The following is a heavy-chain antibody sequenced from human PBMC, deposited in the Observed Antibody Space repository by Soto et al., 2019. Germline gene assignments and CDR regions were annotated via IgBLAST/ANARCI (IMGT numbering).Heavy chain of an antibody. D-gene: IGHD5-12*01. V-gene: IGHV3-23*01. CDR2: ISGSSDST. J-gene: IGHJ5*01. CDR3: AKVEYVDQLSKSFD. CDR1: LFLFLYIS. Sequence: GRSRSFSNGASLFLFLYISMSWLLHTPRQTLEWVSTISGSSDSTYYAHSVKGTFTISRDNTKNTVYLQMNSLRPEDTAVHYCAKVEYVDQLSKSFD.